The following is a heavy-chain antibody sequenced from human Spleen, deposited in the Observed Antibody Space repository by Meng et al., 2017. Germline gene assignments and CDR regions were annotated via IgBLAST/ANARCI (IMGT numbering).Heavy chain of an antibody. CDR1: GGSFSDYY. Sequence: GSLRLSCVVSGGSFSDYYWSWIRQPPGKGLEWIGEINHSGSTNYNPSLESRATISVDTSQNNLSLKLSSVTAADSAVYYCARGPTTMAHDFDYWGQGALVTVSS. D-gene: IGHD4-11*01. J-gene: IGHJ4*02. CDR3: ARGPTTMAHDFDY. V-gene: IGHV4-34*01. CDR2: INHSGST.